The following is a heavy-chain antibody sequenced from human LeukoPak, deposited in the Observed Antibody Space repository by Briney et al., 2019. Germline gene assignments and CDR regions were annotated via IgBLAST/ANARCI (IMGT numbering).Heavy chain of an antibody. J-gene: IGHJ4*02. D-gene: IGHD2-2*02. V-gene: IGHV1-2*02. CDR2: INPNSGGT. CDR3: ARVRRDIVVVPAAILDY. Sequence: ASVKVSCKASGYTFTGYYMHRVRQAPGQGLEWMGWINPNSGGTNYAQKFQGRVTMTRDTSISTAYMEPSRLRSDNTAVYYCARVRRDIVVVPAAILDYWGQGTLVTVSS. CDR1: GYTFTGYY.